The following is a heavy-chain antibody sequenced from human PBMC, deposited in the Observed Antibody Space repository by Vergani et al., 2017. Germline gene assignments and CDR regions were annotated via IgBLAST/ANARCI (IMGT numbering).Heavy chain of an antibody. Sequence: QLQESGPRLVKPSETLSLTCAVSGFSIDNGYYWDWIRQPPGKGLEWIGSIYRTGRTHFNPSLKSRVTISVDTSNNHFSLRLNSLTAADTAVYYCARRSGIVYDIFSGNQYFFDFWGQGTLVTVSS. CDR2: IYRTGRT. D-gene: IGHD3-9*01. CDR1: GFSIDNGYY. V-gene: IGHV4-38-2*01. CDR3: ARRSGIVYDIFSGNQYFFDF. J-gene: IGHJ4*02.